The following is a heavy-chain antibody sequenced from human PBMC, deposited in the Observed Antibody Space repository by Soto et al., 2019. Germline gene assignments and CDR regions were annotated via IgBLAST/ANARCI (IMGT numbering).Heavy chain of an antibody. J-gene: IGHJ3*01. CDR2: ISCDSNYI. V-gene: IGHV3-21*01. D-gene: IGHD3-22*01. Sequence: GGSLLVSCAASVFSFSVYNMNWVRQAPGKGLEWVSSISCDSNYIYYADSVQGRFTISRDNAKNSVYLQMNSLRAEDTAVYYCARVVYFDRSAYGLWGQGTMVTVSS. CDR3: ARVVYFDRSAYGL. CDR1: VFSFSVYN.